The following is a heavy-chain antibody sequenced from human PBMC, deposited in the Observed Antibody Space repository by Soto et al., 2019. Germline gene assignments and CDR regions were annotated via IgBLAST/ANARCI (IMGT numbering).Heavy chain of an antibody. D-gene: IGHD1-26*01. V-gene: IGHV3-49*03. Sequence: EVQLVESGGGLVQPGRSLRLSSTASGFTFGDYAMTWFRQAPGKGLEWVGFIRSEAYGGTTEYAASVKGRFTISRDDSKSIAYLQMNSLETEDTAVYFCRAYRVGDDDFDIWGQGTMVTVSS. CDR3: RAYRVGDDDFDI. CDR1: GFTFGDYA. CDR2: IRSEAYGGTT. J-gene: IGHJ3*02.